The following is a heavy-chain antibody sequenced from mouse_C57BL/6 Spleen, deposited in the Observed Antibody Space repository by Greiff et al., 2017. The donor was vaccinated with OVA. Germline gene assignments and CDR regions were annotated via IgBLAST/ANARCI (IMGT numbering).Heavy chain of an antibody. CDR1: GYTFTDYY. D-gene: IGHD1-1*01. Sequence: VQLVESGPELVKPGASVKISCKASGYTFTDYYLNWVKQRPGRGLEWIGWFYPGSGNTKYNEKFKGQATLTVDTSSSTAYMQLSSLTSEDSAVYFCARGDYYYGSSYWYFDGWGTGTTGTVSS. CDR2: FYPGSGNT. V-gene: IGHV1-84*01. J-gene: IGHJ1*03. CDR3: ARGDYYYGSSYWYFDG.